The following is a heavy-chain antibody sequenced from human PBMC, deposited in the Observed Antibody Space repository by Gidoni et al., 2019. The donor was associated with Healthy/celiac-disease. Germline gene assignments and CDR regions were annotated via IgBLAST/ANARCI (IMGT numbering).Heavy chain of an antibody. D-gene: IGHD1-26*01. J-gene: IGHJ4*02. Sequence: RTYYRSKWYNDYAVSVKSRITINPDTSKNQFSLQLTSVTPEDTAVYYCARAYYYFDYWGQGTLVTVSS. CDR3: ARAYYYFDY. CDR2: TYYRSKWYN. V-gene: IGHV6-1*01.